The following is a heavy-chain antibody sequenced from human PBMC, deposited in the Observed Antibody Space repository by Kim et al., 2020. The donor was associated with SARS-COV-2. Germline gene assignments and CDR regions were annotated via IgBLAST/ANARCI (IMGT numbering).Heavy chain of an antibody. Sequence: YYADSVKGRFTISRDNSKNTLYLQMNSLRAEDTAVYYCAKSRGRRVNFDYWGQGTLVTVSS. V-gene: IGHV3-23*01. CDR3: AKSRGRRVNFDY. J-gene: IGHJ4*02. D-gene: IGHD3-10*01.